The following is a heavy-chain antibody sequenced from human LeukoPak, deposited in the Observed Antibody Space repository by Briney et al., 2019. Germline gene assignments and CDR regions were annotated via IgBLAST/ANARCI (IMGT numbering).Heavy chain of an antibody. CDR3: AKDHAGA. CDR2: IRYDGGNQ. D-gene: IGHD1-26*01. V-gene: IGHV3-30*02. CDR1: GFTFSDYG. Sequence: GGSLRLSCAASGFTFSDYGIHWVRQAPGKGLEWVAFIRYDGGNQFYADSVKGRFTISRNNSKNKVYLQMNSLGEEDTAVYYCAKDHAGAWGQGTLVTVSS. J-gene: IGHJ5*02.